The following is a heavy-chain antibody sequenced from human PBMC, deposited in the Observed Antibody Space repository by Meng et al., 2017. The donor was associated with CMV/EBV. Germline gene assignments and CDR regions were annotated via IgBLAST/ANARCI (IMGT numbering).Heavy chain of an antibody. CDR3: ARGGPNDSSGYYPYYFDY. Sequence: QVQLQQWGAGLLKPPETLSLTCAVYGGSFSGYYWSWIRQPPGKGLEWIGEINHSGSTNYNPSLKSRVTISVDTSKNQFSLKLSSVTAADTAVYYCARGGPNDSSGYYPYYFDYWGQGTLVTVSS. CDR1: GGSFSGYY. V-gene: IGHV4-34*01. J-gene: IGHJ4*02. D-gene: IGHD3-22*01. CDR2: INHSGST.